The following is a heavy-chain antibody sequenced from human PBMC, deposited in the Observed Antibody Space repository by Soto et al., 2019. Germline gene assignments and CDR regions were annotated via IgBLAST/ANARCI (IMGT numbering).Heavy chain of an antibody. J-gene: IGHJ4*02. CDR2: IYYSGST. Sequence: TLSLSCPVSGVSISSGDYYWSWIRQPPGKGLEWIGYIYYSGSTYYNPSLKSRVTISVDTSKNQFSLKLSSVTAADKAVYYCAREAAAGPYYFDYWGQGTLVTVSS. CDR1: GVSISSGDYY. V-gene: IGHV4-30-4*01. CDR3: AREAAAGPYYFDY. D-gene: IGHD6-13*01.